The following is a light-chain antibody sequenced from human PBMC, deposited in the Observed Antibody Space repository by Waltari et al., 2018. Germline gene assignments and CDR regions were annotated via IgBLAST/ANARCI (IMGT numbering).Light chain of an antibody. CDR3: QQSFETPWT. J-gene: IGKJ1*01. CDR1: ENINTL. Sequence: DIQMTQSPSSLSASVGDRVTITCRATENINTLLNWYQQTPGKATNLMIHSASSVQSGVPSRCSGSGSGTDFTLTSSSLQAEDFATYYWQQSFETPWTFGQGT. V-gene: IGKV1-39*01. CDR2: SAS.